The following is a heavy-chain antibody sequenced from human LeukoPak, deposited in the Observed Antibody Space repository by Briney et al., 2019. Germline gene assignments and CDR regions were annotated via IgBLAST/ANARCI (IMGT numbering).Heavy chain of an antibody. V-gene: IGHV3-11*04. CDR1: GFTFSDYN. CDR2: ISRSGSTK. J-gene: IGHJ4*02. CDR3: ARDKIVATISPPAY. Sequence: PGGSLRLSCAASGFTFSDYNMRWIRQAPGKGLEWDSSISRSGSTKYYADSVKGRFTISRDNAKNSLYLQMNSLRAEDTAVYYCARDKIVATISPPAYWGQGTLVTVSS. D-gene: IGHD5-12*01.